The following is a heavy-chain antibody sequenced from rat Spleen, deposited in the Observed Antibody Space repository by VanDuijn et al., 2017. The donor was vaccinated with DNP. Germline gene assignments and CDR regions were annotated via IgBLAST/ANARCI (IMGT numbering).Heavy chain of an antibody. J-gene: IGHJ3*01. Sequence: EVQLVESGGGLVQPGRSLKLSCAASGFTFSNYGMAWVRQAPTKGLEWVASISTVGSNAYYRDSVKGRFTISRDNAKNTQYLQMDSLRSEDTATYYWATGVHGGYEDWFAYWGQGTLVTVSS. D-gene: IGHD1-11*01. CDR3: ATGVHGGYEDWFAY. CDR1: GFTFSNYG. V-gene: IGHV5S13*01. CDR2: ISTVGSNA.